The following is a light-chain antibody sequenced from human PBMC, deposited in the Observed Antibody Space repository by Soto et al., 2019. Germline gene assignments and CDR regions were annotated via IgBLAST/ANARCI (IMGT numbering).Light chain of an antibody. CDR1: GSDVGGYNY. Sequence: QSALTQPASVSGSPGQSITISCTGTGSDVGGYNYVSWYQQNPGKAPKLMIYEVTNRPSGVSNRFSGSKSGNMASLTISGLQAEDEADYYCSSYTISSTPWVFGGGTKLTVL. CDR3: SSYTISSTPWV. V-gene: IGLV2-14*01. CDR2: EVT. J-gene: IGLJ3*02.